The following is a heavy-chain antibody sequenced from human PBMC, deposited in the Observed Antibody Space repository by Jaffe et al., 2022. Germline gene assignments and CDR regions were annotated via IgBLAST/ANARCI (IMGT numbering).Heavy chain of an antibody. V-gene: IGHV4-39*01. J-gene: IGHJ3*02. CDR1: GGSISSSSYY. D-gene: IGHD2-2*01. CDR2: IYYSGST. CDR3: ARTCSSTSCYHAFDI. Sequence: QLQLQESGPGLVKPSETLSLTCTVSGGSISSSSYYWGWIRQPPGKGLEWIGSIYYSGSTYYNPSLKSRVTISVDTSKNQFSLKLSSVTAADTAVYYCARTCSSTSCYHAFDIWGQGTMVTVSS.